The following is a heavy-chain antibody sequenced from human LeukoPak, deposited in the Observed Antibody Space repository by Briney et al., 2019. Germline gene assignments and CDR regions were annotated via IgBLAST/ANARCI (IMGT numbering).Heavy chain of an antibody. D-gene: IGHD3-22*01. CDR2: IYSSGST. CDR1: GFTVSNSY. CDR3: AKDRVIVVSCFDY. J-gene: IGHJ4*02. Sequence: GGSLRLSCAASGFTVSNSYMNWVRQAPGKGLEWVSIIYSSGSTHYADSVRGRFTISRDNSNNTLNLQMSSLRAEDTAVYYCAKDRVIVVSCFDYWGQGTLVTVSS. V-gene: IGHV3-53*01.